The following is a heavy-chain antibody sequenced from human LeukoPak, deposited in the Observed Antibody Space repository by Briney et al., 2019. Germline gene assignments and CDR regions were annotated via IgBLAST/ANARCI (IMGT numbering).Heavy chain of an antibody. CDR2: IYTSGST. Sequence: LETLSLTCTVSGGSISSYYWSWIRQPAGKGLEWIGRIYTSGSTNYNPSLKSRVTMSVDTSKNQFSLKLSSVTAADTAVYYCARDAEVVPAATGRYIRYFDYWGQGTLVTVPS. D-gene: IGHD2-2*01. CDR1: GGSISSYY. J-gene: IGHJ4*02. CDR3: ARDAEVVPAATGRYIRYFDY. V-gene: IGHV4-4*07.